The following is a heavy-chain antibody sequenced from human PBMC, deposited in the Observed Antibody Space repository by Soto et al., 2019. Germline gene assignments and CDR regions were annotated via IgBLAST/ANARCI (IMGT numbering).Heavy chain of an antibody. CDR3: ARGRGSFPVVVAATGGRHYYYMDV. CDR1: GGSFSGYY. J-gene: IGHJ6*03. CDR2: INHSGST. D-gene: IGHD2-15*01. V-gene: IGHV4-34*01. Sequence: SETLSLTCAVYGGSFSGYYWSWIRQPPGKGLEWIGEINHSGSTNYNPSLKSRVTISVDTSKNQFSLKLSSVTAADTAVYYCARGRGSFPVVVAATGGRHYYYMDVWGKGTTVTVSS.